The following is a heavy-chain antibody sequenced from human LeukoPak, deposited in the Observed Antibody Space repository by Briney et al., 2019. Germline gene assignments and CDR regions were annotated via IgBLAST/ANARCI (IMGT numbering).Heavy chain of an antibody. CDR1: GYTFTNYW. J-gene: IGHJ6*03. CDR2: IYPGDSET. CDR3: ARHRCGSTSCYGYYYYMDV. D-gene: IGHD2-2*01. Sequence: GESLKISCKGSGYTFTNYWIGWVRQMPGKGLEWMGIIYPGDSETRYSPSFQGQVTISADKSISTAFLQWSSLKASDTAMYYCARHRCGSTSCYGYYYYMDVWGKGTTVTVSS. V-gene: IGHV5-51*01.